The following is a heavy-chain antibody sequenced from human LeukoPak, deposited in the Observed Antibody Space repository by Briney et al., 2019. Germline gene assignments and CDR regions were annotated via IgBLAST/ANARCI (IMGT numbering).Heavy chain of an antibody. CDR2: INQSGST. J-gene: IGHJ4*02. CDR1: DGSFSGYY. CDR3: ARDLSWGAFDY. D-gene: IGHD3-16*01. V-gene: IGHV4-34*01. Sequence: SETLSLTCAVYDGSFSGYYWSWIRQPPGKGLEWIGEINQSGSTNYNPSLKSRVTISLDTSKNQFSLKLSSVTAADTAVYYCARDLSWGAFDYWGQGTLVTVSS.